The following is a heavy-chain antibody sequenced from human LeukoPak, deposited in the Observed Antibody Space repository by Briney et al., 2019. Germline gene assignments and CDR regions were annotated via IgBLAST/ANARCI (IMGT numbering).Heavy chain of an antibody. CDR3: ARDPPRVVPAAMPWDY. V-gene: IGHV1-2*02. Sequence: ASVKVSFKASGYTFTGYYIHWVRQAPGQGLEWMGWINPNSGGTNYAQKFQGRVTMTRDTSISTAYMELSRLRSDDTAVYYCARDPPRVVPAAMPWDYWGQGTLVTVSS. J-gene: IGHJ4*02. CDR1: GYTFTGYY. D-gene: IGHD2-2*01. CDR2: INPNSGGT.